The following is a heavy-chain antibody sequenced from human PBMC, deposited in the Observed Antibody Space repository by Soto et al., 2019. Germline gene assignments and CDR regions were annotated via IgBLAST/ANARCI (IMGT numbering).Heavy chain of an antibody. D-gene: IGHD3-16*01. V-gene: IGHV3-30-3*01. CDR2: ISYDGSNK. CDR1: GFTFSSYA. J-gene: IGHJ4*02. Sequence: QVQLVESGGGVVQPGRSLRLARAASGFTFSSYAMHWVRQAPGKGLEWVAVISYDGSNKYYADSVKGRFTISRDNSKNTLYLQMNSLRAEDTAVYYCARRGRRVLAADGLVDYWGQGTLVTVSS. CDR3: ARRGRRVLAADGLVDY.